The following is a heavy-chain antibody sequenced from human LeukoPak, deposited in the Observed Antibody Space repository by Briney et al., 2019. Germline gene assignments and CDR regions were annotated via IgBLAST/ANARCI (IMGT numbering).Heavy chain of an antibody. CDR3: ARYSSTWPYWYFDL. Sequence: SETLSLTCTVSGGSISSGGYYWSWIRQHPGKGLEWIGYIYYSGSTYYNPSLKSRVTISVDTSKNQFSLKLTSVTAADTAVYYCARYSSTWPYWYFDLWGRGTLVTVSS. CDR2: IYYSGST. D-gene: IGHD6-13*01. CDR1: GGSISSGGYY. J-gene: IGHJ2*01. V-gene: IGHV4-31*03.